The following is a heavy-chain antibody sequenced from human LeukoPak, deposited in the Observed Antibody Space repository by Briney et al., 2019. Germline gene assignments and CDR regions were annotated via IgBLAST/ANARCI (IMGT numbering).Heavy chain of an antibody. CDR1: GGSISSGSYY. CDR3: ARSVITMTTFDY. V-gene: IGHV4-61*02. Sequence: PPETLSLTCTVSGGSISSGSYYWSWIRQPAGKGLEWIGRIYTSGSTNYNPSLKSRVTISVDTSKNQFSLKLSSVTAADTAVYYCARSVITMTTFDYWGQGTLVTVSS. CDR2: IYTSGST. D-gene: IGHD3-22*01. J-gene: IGHJ4*02.